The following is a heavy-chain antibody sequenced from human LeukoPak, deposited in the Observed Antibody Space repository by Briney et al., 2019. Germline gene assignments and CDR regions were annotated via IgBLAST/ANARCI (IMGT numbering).Heavy chain of an antibody. D-gene: IGHD3-10*01. CDR3: ARGYYYGSGSLGARFDY. V-gene: IGHV3-30-3*01. Sequence: PGGSLRLSCAASGFTFSSYAMHWVRQAPGKGLEWVAVISYDGSNKYYADSVKGRFTISRDNSKNTLYLQMNSLRAEDTAVYYCARGYYYGSGSLGARFDYWGQGTLVTVSS. CDR2: ISYDGSNK. CDR1: GFTFSSYA. J-gene: IGHJ4*02.